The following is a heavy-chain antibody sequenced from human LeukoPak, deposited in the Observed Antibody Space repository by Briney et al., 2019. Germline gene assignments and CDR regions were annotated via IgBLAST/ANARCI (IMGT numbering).Heavy chain of an antibody. CDR1: GYTFTSYG. Sequence: SVKVSCKASGYTFTSYGISWVRPAPGQGLEWMGGIIPIFGTANYAQKFQGRVTITTDESTSTAYMELSSLRSEDTAVYYCARLEGRLGAFDIWGQGTMLTVSS. CDR2: IIPIFGTA. CDR3: ARLEGRLGAFDI. V-gene: IGHV1-69*05. J-gene: IGHJ3*02.